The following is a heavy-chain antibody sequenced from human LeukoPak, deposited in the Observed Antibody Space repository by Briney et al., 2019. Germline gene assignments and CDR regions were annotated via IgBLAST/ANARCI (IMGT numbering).Heavy chain of an antibody. Sequence: NPSETLSLTCAVYGGSFSGYYWSWIRQPPGKGLEWIGEINHSGSTNYNPSLKSRVTISVDTSKNQFSLKLSSVTAADTAVYYCARWEVGYSSGWYSDYWGQGTLVTVSS. CDR1: GGSFSGYY. CDR3: ARWEVGYSSGWYSDY. D-gene: IGHD6-19*01. V-gene: IGHV4-34*01. J-gene: IGHJ4*02. CDR2: INHSGST.